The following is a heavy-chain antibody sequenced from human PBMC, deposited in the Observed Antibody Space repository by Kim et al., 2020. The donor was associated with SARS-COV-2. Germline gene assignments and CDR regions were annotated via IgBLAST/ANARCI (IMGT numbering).Heavy chain of an antibody. Sequence: SETLSLTCAVYGGSFSGYYWSWIRQPPGKGLEWIGEINHSGSTNYNPSLKSRVTISVDTSKNQFSLKLSSVTAADTAVYYCARIVLMVYAIGGKGNHFDYWGQGTLVTVSS. V-gene: IGHV4-34*01. D-gene: IGHD2-8*01. CDR2: INHSGST. CDR3: ARIVLMVYAIGGKGNHFDY. CDR1: GGSFSGYY. J-gene: IGHJ4*02.